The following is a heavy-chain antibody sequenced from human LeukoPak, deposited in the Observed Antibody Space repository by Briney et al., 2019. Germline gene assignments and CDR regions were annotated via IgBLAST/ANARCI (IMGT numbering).Heavy chain of an antibody. CDR3: ARVEEGYGSGRRENYYYYYMDV. J-gene: IGHJ6*03. D-gene: IGHD3-10*01. CDR1: GGSISSYY. Sequence: SETLSLTCTVSGGSISSYYWSWIRQPPEKGLEWIGYIHYTGSTNYSPSLKSRVTISVDTSKNQFSLKLSSVTAADTAVYYCARVEEGYGSGRRENYYYYYMDVWGKGTTVTISS. CDR2: IHYTGST. V-gene: IGHV4-59*01.